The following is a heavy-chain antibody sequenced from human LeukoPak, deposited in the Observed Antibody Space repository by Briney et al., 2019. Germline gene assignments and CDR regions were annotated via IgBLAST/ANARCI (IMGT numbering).Heavy chain of an antibody. CDR2: IKSKTDGGTT. D-gene: IGHD3-22*01. CDR3: TTGLSSGYYCPPDY. Sequence: GGSLRLSCAASGFTFSNAWMSWVRQAPGKGLEWVGRIKSKTDGGTTDYAAPVKGRFTISRDDSKNTLYLQMNSLKTEDTAVYYCTTGLSSGYYCPPDYWGQGTLVTVSS. V-gene: IGHV3-15*01. CDR1: GFTFSNAW. J-gene: IGHJ4*02.